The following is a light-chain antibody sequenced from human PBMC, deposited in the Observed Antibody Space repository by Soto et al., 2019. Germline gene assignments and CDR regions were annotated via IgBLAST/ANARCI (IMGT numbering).Light chain of an antibody. V-gene: IGKV1-27*01. Sequence: DIQMTQSPSSLSASVGDRVTITCRASQGISNYLAWYQQQPGKVPKLLIYVASTLQSGVPSRFSGSGSGTDVTPTISSLQPEDGATYYWQKQNSASWTFGQGTKVEIK. CDR2: VAS. CDR3: QKQNSASWT. J-gene: IGKJ1*01. CDR1: QGISNY.